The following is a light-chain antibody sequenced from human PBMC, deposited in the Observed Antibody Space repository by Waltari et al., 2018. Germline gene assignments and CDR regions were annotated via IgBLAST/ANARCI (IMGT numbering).Light chain of an antibody. J-gene: IGLJ2*01. CDR1: SSDVGGYNY. CDR2: DVS. CDR3: SSYTSSTVV. Sequence: QSALTQPASVSGSPGQSITIYCTGTSSDVGGYNYVSWYQQHPGKAPKLMIYDVSNRPSGVSTSSSGSKSANTASLTISGLQAEDEADYYCSSYTSSTVVFGGGTKLTVL. V-gene: IGLV2-14*03.